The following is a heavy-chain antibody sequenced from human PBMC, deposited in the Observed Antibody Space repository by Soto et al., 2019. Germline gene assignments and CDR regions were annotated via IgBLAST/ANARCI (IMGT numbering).Heavy chain of an antibody. V-gene: IGHV3-53*01. CDR2: IYSGGST. Sequence: GGSLRLSCAASGFTVSSNYMSWVRQAPGKGLEWVSVIYSGGSTYYADSVKGRFTISRDNSKNTLYLQMNSLRAEDTAVYYCVSTAAAGTGFALDYWGQGTLVTVSS. CDR1: GFTVSSNY. D-gene: IGHD6-13*01. J-gene: IGHJ4*02. CDR3: VSTAAAGTGFALDY.